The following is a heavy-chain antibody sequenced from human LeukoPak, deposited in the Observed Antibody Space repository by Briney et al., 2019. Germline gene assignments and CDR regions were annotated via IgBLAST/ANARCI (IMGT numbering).Heavy chain of an antibody. V-gene: IGHV1-24*01. D-gene: IGHD3-22*01. CDR2: FDPDDGET. Sequence: GASVKVSCKVSGYTLTELSMHWVRQAPGKGLEWMGGFDPDDGETIYAQKFQGRVTMTEDTSTDTAYMELSSLRSEDTAVYYCATDIPRPNYYDSSGYYSYYFDYWGQGTLVTVSS. J-gene: IGHJ4*02. CDR1: GYTLTELS. CDR3: ATDIPRPNYYDSSGYYSYYFDY.